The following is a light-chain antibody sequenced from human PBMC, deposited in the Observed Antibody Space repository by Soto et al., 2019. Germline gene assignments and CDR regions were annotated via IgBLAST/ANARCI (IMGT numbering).Light chain of an antibody. CDR1: QSVTSN. J-gene: IGKJ1*01. CDR3: QQYNNWLPT. V-gene: IGKV3-15*01. CDR2: GAS. Sequence: EIVMTQSPATLSVSPWGRATLSCRASQSVTSNLAWYQQKPGQAPRLLIPGASTRATGIPARFSGSGSGTDLALTISSLQSEDFVLYYCQQYNNWLPTVGQGTKVDIK.